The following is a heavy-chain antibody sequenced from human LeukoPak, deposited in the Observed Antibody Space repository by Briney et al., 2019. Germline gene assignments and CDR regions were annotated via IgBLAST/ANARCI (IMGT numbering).Heavy chain of an antibody. Sequence: AGRSLRLSCAASGFTFSSYAMHWVRQAPGKGLEWVAVISYDGSNKYYADSVKGRFTISRDNSKNTLYLQMNSLRAEDTAVYYCARAPESVLFDYWGQGTLVTVSS. CDR1: GFTFSSYA. J-gene: IGHJ4*02. V-gene: IGHV3-30-3*01. CDR2: ISYDGSNK. CDR3: ARAPESVLFDY. D-gene: IGHD5/OR15-5a*01.